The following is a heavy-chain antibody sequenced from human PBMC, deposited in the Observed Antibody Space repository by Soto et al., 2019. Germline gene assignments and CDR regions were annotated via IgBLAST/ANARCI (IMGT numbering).Heavy chain of an antibody. D-gene: IGHD2-15*01. Sequence: PXETLSLTCTVSGGSISSSSYYWGWIRQPPGKGLEWIGSIYYSGSTYYNPSLKSRVTISVDTSKNQFSLKLSSVTAADTAVYYCARHARDCSGGSCYADFDYWGPGTLVTVSS. V-gene: IGHV4-39*01. J-gene: IGHJ4*02. CDR2: IYYSGST. CDR3: ARHARDCSGGSCYADFDY. CDR1: GGSISSSSYY.